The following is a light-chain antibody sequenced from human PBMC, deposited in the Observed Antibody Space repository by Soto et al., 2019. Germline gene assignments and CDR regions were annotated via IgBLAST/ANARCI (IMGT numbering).Light chain of an antibody. J-gene: IGKJ2*01. CDR1: QSVSSN. V-gene: IGKV3-15*01. Sequence: EIVMTQSPATLSVSPGERATLSCRARQSVSSNLAWYQQKPGQAPRLLIYGASTRATGIPARFSGSGSGIEFTLTISSLQSEDFAVYYCQQYNNWPYTFGQGTKLEIK. CDR3: QQYNNWPYT. CDR2: GAS.